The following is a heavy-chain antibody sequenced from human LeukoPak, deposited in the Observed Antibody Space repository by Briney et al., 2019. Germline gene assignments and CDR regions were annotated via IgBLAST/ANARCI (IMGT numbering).Heavy chain of an antibody. CDR3: ARDSGSYPNRRFDY. V-gene: IGHV1-69*13. D-gene: IGHD1-26*01. Sequence: SVKVSCKASGYTFTSYYMHWVRQAPGQGLEWMGGIIPIFGTANYAQKFQGRVTITADESTSTAYMELSSLRSEDTAVYYCARDSGSYPNRRFDYWGQGTLVTVSS. CDR1: GYTFTSYY. CDR2: IIPIFGTA. J-gene: IGHJ4*02.